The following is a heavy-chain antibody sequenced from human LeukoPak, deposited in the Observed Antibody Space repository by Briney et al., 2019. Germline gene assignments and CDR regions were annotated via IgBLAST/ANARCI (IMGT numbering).Heavy chain of an antibody. J-gene: IGHJ4*02. D-gene: IGHD6-13*01. Sequence: ASVKASCKASGYTFTGYYMFWVRQAPGQGLEWMGWINPKSGDKKNAQKFQGRVTMTRDTSISTAYMELSRLRSDDTAVYYCARPANSSWYLFEYWGQGTLVTVSS. CDR3: ARPANSSWYLFEY. V-gene: IGHV1-2*02. CDR1: GYTFTGYY. CDR2: INPKSGDK.